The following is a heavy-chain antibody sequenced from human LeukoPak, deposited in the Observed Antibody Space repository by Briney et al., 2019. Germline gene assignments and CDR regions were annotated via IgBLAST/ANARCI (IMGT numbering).Heavy chain of an antibody. CDR3: ARDHIVVVTAILIRHAFDI. CDR1: GGTFSSYA. CDR2: IIPIFGTA. Sequence: SVKVSCKASGGTFSSYAISWVRQAPGQGLEWMGRIIPIFGTANYAQKFQGRVTITTDESTSTAYMELSSLRSEDTAVYYCARDHIVVVTAILIRHAFDIWGQGTMVTVSS. J-gene: IGHJ3*02. V-gene: IGHV1-69*05. D-gene: IGHD2-21*02.